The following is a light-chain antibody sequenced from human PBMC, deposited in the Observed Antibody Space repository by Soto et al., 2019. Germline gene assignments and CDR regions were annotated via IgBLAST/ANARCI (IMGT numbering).Light chain of an antibody. V-gene: IGLV1-44*01. J-gene: IGLJ1*01. CDR1: SSNTGSNT. Sequence: QSALTQPPSASGTPGQRVTISCSGSSSNTGSNTVNWYQQLPGTAPKLLIYSNNQRPSGVPDRFSGSKSGTSASLAISCLQSEDEADYYCAAWDDSLNGPLYVFGTGTKVTVL. CDR2: SNN. CDR3: AAWDDSLNGPLYV.